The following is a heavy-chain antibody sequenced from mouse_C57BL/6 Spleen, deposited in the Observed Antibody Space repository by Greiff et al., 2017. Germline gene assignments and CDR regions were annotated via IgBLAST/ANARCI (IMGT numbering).Heavy chain of an antibody. CDR3: ARDYYSNRAGFAY. V-gene: IGHV5-4*01. J-gene: IGHJ3*01. CDR1: GFTFSSYA. Sequence: EVQRVESGGGLVKPGGSLKLSCAASGFTFSSYAMSWVRQTPEKRLEWVGTISDGGSYTYYPDNVKGRFTISRDNAKNNLYLQMSHLKSEDTAMYYCARDYYSNRAGFAYWGQGTLVTVSA. CDR2: ISDGGSYT. D-gene: IGHD2-5*01.